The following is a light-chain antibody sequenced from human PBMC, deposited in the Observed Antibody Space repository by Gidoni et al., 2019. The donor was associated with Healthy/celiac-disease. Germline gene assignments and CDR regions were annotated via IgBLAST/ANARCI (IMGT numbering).Light chain of an antibody. CDR3: QQYNTLYT. CDR2: GAS. Sequence: DIVMTQSPATLSVSPGERATLSCTASQSVSSNLAWYQQKPGQAPRLLIYGASTRATGIPARFSGSGSGTEFTLTISSLQSEDFAVYYCQQYNTLYTFGQGTKLEIK. J-gene: IGKJ2*01. CDR1: QSVSSN. V-gene: IGKV3-15*01.